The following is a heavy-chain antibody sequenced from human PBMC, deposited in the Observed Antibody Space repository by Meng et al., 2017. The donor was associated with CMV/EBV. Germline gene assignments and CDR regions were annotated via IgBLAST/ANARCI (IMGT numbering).Heavy chain of an antibody. Sequence: SGRSISSSSYSWGWIRQPPGKGLEWIGRIYYSGSTYYNPSLKSRVTISVDTSKNQFSLKLSSVTAADTAVYYCARQVLISRITGTNYWGQGTLVTVSS. CDR1: GRSISSSSYS. CDR2: IYYSGST. CDR3: ARQVLISRITGTNY. J-gene: IGHJ4*02. V-gene: IGHV4-39*01. D-gene: IGHD1-7*01.